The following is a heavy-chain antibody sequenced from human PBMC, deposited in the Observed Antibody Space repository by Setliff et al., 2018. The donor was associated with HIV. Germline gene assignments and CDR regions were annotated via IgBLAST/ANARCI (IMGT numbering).Heavy chain of an antibody. D-gene: IGHD3-22*01. CDR1: GYTFTSDY. CDR2: INPAGNST. V-gene: IGHV1-46*01. J-gene: IGHJ5*02. Sequence: ASVKVSCKASGYTFTSDYIHWVRQAPGQGLEWMGIINPAGNSTSYAQKFQGRLTMTRDTSTNTVYMELSSLRSEDTAVYYCARDIAGPAISSGRIKNSFDPWGQGTLVTVS. CDR3: ARDIAGPAISSGRIKNSFDP.